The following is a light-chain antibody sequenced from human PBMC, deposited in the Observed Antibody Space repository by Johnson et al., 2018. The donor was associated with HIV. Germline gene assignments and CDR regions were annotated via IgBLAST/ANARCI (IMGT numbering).Light chain of an antibody. V-gene: IGLV1-51*02. J-gene: IGLJ1*01. CDR3: GTWDSSLSVYV. CDR1: SSNIGNNL. Sequence: SVLTQPPSVSAAPGQKVTISCSGSSSNIGNNLASWYQQLPGTAPKLLIYENNQRSSGIPDRFSGSKSATSATLGITGLQTGDEADYYCGTWDSSLSVYVFGSGAKVTVL. CDR2: ENN.